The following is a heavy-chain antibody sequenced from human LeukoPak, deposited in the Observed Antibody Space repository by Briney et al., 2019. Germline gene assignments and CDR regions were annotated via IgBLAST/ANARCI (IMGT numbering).Heavy chain of an antibody. CDR3: ARGGAFDI. J-gene: IGHJ3*02. CDR1: GGAFSRFA. CDR2: IIPLFGPA. V-gene: IGHV1-69*13. Sequence: GASVKVSCKTSGGAFSRFAINWVRHAPGQGLEWMGGIIPLFGPANYAQKFQGRVTITPDASTSTVYMELNSLRSEDTAFYYCARGGAFDIWGHGTLVTVSS.